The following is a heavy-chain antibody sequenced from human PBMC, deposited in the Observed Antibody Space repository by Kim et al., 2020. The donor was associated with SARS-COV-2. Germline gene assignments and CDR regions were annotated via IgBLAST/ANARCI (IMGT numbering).Heavy chain of an antibody. CDR2: IDPSDSYT. D-gene: IGHD2-2*01. CDR3: ASNRVVVPAAIVYYGMDV. V-gene: IGHV5-10-1*01. Sequence: GGSLKISCKGSGYSFTSYWISWVRQMPGKGLEWMGRIDPSDSYTNYSPSFQGHVTISADKSISTAYLQWSSLKASDTAMYYCASNRVVVPAAIVYYGMDVWGQGTTVTVSS. J-gene: IGHJ6*02. CDR1: GYSFTSYW.